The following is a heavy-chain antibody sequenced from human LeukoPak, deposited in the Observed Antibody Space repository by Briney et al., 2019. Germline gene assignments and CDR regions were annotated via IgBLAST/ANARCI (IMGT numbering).Heavy chain of an antibody. D-gene: IGHD2-2*01. CDR2: INPNSGGT. J-gene: IGHJ4*02. CDR1: GYTFTDYY. CDR3: ARAVMYCSNTSCPTYYFDY. V-gene: IGHV1-2*02. Sequence: GASVKVPCRASGYTFTDYYIHWVRQAPGQGLEWMGWINPNSGGTNYAQKFQGRVTMTRDTSISTAFMELSRLRSDDTPLYYCARAVMYCSNTSCPTYYFDYWGQGTMVTVSS.